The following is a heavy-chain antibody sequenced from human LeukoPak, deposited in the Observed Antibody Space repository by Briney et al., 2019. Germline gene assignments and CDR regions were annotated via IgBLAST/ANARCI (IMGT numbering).Heavy chain of an antibody. D-gene: IGHD2-21*02. J-gene: IGHJ6*02. Sequence: ASVKVSCKASGYTFTSYGISWVRQAPGQGLEWMGWISAYNGNTNYAQKLQGRVTMTTDTSTSTAYMELRSLRSDDTAVYYCARGQGPPTYCGGDCYWGPYGMDVWGQGTTVTVSS. CDR1: GYTFTSYG. CDR3: ARGQGPPTYCGGDCYWGPYGMDV. V-gene: IGHV1-18*01. CDR2: ISAYNGNT.